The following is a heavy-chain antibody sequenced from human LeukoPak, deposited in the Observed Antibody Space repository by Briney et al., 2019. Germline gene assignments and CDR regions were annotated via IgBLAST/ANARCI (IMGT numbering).Heavy chain of an antibody. CDR3: AREYTAMVHGIGRYFDY. J-gene: IGHJ4*02. Sequence: GGSLRLSCAASGFTVDSHYLSWVRQAPGKGLEWVSTIYTGGNTYYAASVKGRFTISRDFSKNTLYLQMNSLRAEDTAVYYCAREYTAMVHGIGRYFDYWGQGTLVTVSS. CDR1: GFTVDSHY. CDR2: IYTGGNT. V-gene: IGHV3-53*01. D-gene: IGHD5-18*01.